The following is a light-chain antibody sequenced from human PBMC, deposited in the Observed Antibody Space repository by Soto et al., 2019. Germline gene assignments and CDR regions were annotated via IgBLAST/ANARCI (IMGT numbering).Light chain of an antibody. CDR2: KAS. Sequence: DIQMNQSPATLSASVGDSVTITCRASQSIRSWLAWYQQKPGKAPKLLIYKASSLESGVPSRFSGSGSGTEFTLTISSLQPDDFATYYCQHYDRYLWTFGQGTKVDIK. J-gene: IGKJ1*01. CDR3: QHYDRYLWT. V-gene: IGKV1-5*03. CDR1: QSIRSW.